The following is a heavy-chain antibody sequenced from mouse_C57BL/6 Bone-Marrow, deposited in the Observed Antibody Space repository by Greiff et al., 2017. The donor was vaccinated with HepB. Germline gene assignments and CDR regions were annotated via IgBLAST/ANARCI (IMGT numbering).Heavy chain of an antibody. CDR3: ARTDGIYDGYYAMDY. V-gene: IGHV5-12*01. CDR2: ISNGGGST. Sequence: EVKVVESGGGLVQPGGSLKLSCAASGFTFSDCYMYWVRQTPEKRLEWVAYISNGGGSTYYPDTVKGRFTISRDNAKNTLYLQMSRLKSEDTAMYYCARTDGIYDGYYAMDYWGQGTSVTVSA. D-gene: IGHD2-3*01. J-gene: IGHJ4*01. CDR1: GFTFSDCY.